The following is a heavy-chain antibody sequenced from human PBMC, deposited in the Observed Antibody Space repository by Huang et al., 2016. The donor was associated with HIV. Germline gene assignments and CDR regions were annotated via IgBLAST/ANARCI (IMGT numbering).Heavy chain of an antibody. CDR2: IMGTGNTP. J-gene: IGHJ4*02. CDR1: GFTFNSYA. D-gene: IGHD3-10*01. Sequence: EVQLLESGGGLVQPGGSLRLSCAASGFTFNSYAMSWFRQGPGKGLEWVLAIMGTGNTPYYADSGKGRFTISRDNARNTLYLQLNSLRPDDTAIYYCAKVRGSGSFYNDNWGQGTLVTVSS. CDR3: AKVRGSGSFYNDN. V-gene: IGHV3-23*01.